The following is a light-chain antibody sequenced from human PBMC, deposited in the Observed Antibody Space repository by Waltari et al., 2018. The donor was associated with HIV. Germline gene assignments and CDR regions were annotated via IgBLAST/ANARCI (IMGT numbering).Light chain of an antibody. Sequence: QSALTQPPSASGSPGQSVPISCTGTNSDIGGYNYVSWYQQHPGNAPKLVISEVTQRRSGVPGRFSGSKSGTPASLTVSGLQAGDEADYYCSSYANRNGFYVGFGGGTRLTVL. CDR2: EVT. J-gene: IGLJ2*01. CDR1: NSDIGGYNY. V-gene: IGLV2-8*01. CDR3: SSYANRNGFYVG.